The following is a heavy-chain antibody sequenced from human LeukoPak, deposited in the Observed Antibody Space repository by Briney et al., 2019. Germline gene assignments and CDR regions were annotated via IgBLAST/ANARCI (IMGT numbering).Heavy chain of an antibody. CDR2: ISGSGGNT. CDR3: AKGSHGYSSSSADY. V-gene: IGHV3-23*01. J-gene: IGHJ4*02. CDR1: GFSFSIYG. D-gene: IGHD6-6*01. Sequence: GGSLRLSCAASGFSFSIYGMNWVRQAPGKGLEWVSVISGSGGNTYYADSVKGRFTISRDNSKNTLYLQMNSLRVDDTAVYSCAKGSHGYSSSSADYWGQGTLVTVSS.